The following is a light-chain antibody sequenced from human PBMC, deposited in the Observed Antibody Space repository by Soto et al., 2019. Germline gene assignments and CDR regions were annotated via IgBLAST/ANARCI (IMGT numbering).Light chain of an antibody. CDR2: EVS. CDR1: SSDVGGYNY. V-gene: IGLV2-14*01. J-gene: IGLJ3*02. CDR3: SSYTTSGTPV. Sequence: QSALTQPASVSGSPGQTITVSCTGTSSDVGGYNYLSWYQQHPGKAPKVMIYEVSNRPSGVSNRFSGSKSGNTASLPTPGRQAEAEAVYCCSSYTTSGTPVFGGGTKLPLL.